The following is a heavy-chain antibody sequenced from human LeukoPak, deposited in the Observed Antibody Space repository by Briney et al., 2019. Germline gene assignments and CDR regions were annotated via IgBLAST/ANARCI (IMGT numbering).Heavy chain of an antibody. CDR3: ARGWSLISTSGYRFDY. J-gene: IGHJ4*02. Sequence: SETLSLTCTVSGGSISTSNYYWGWIRQPPGKGLEWIGNIFYSGSTYYSPSLKSRVTISVDTSKNQFSLKLSSVTAADTAVYYCARGWSLISTSGYRFDYWGQGTLVTVSS. D-gene: IGHD3-22*01. CDR2: IFYSGST. CDR1: GGSISTSNYY. V-gene: IGHV4-39*07.